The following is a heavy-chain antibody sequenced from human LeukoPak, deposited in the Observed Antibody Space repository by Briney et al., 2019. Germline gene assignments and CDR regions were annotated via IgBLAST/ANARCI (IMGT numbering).Heavy chain of an antibody. CDR1: GGTFSSYT. Sequence: ASVKVSCKASGGTFSSYTISWVRQAPGQGLEWMRGIIPIFGTANYAQKFQGRVTITTDESTSTAYMELSSLRSEDTAVYYCATNPYCSGGSCYGSFDYWGQGTLVTVSS. CDR2: IIPIFGTA. V-gene: IGHV1-69*05. D-gene: IGHD2-15*01. J-gene: IGHJ4*02. CDR3: ATNPYCSGGSCYGSFDY.